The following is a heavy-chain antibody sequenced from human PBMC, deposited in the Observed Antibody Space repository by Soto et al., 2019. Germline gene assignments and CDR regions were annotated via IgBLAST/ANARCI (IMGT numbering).Heavy chain of an antibody. V-gene: IGHV3-23*01. CDR1: GFTFSSYA. CDR3: AKHRGDYSMGPYYYYGMDV. CDR2: ISGSGGST. J-gene: IGHJ6*02. Sequence: PGGSLRLSXAASGFTFSSYAMSWVRQAPGKGLEWVSAISGSGGSTYYADSVKGRFTISRDNSKNTLYLQMNSLRAEDTAVYYCAKHRGDYSMGPYYYYGMDVWGQGTTVTVSS. D-gene: IGHD4-17*01.